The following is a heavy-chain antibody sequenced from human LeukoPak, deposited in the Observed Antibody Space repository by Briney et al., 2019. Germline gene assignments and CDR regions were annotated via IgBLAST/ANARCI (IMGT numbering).Heavy chain of an antibody. J-gene: IGHJ5*02. D-gene: IGHD3-16*01. V-gene: IGHV4-59*01. CDR1: GGSISSYY. CDR2: IYYSGST. CDR3: ARDLRWFDP. Sequence: SETLSLTCTVSGGSISSYYWSWIRQPPGKGLEWIGYIYYSGSTNYNPSLKSRVTISVDTPKNQFSLKLSSVTAADTAVYYCARDLRWFDPWGQGTLVTVSS.